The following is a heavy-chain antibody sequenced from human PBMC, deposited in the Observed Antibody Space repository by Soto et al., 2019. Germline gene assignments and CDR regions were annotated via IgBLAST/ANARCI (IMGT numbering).Heavy chain of an antibody. Sequence: SETLSLTCTVSGGSISSYYWTWIRQPPGKGLEWIVYIHNSGTTNYNPSLKSRVTISVDTSKNQFSLKLSSVTAADTAVYYCARDVSGYDLKWFDPWGQGTLVTVSS. CDR1: GGSISSYY. J-gene: IGHJ5*02. CDR2: IHNSGTT. CDR3: ARDVSGYDLKWFDP. D-gene: IGHD5-12*01. V-gene: IGHV4-59*01.